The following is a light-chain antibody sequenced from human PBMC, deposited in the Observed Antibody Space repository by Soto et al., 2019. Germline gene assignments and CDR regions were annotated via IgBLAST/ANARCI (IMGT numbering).Light chain of an antibody. CDR3: QQYNSYTWT. V-gene: IGKV1-16*01. CDR1: QSISYY. J-gene: IGKJ1*01. Sequence: DIQMTQSPASLSASVGDRVTITCRASQSISYYLNWYQQKPGRAPRLLIYTTSSLQGGVPSRFSGSGSGTEFTLTISSLQPDDFATYYCQQYNSYTWTFGQGTKVDIK. CDR2: TTS.